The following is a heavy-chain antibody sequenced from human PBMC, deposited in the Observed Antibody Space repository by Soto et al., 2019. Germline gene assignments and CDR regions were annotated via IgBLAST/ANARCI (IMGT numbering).Heavy chain of an antibody. Sequence: DSLKISFKGSGYSFTSYWISWVRQMPGKGLEWMGRIDPSDSYTNYSPSFQGHVTISADKSISTAYLQWSSLKASDTAMYYCARLLADQHYYYYGMDVWGQGTTVTGSS. J-gene: IGHJ6*02. V-gene: IGHV5-10-1*01. CDR2: IDPSDSYT. CDR3: ARLLADQHYYYYGMDV. CDR1: GYSFTSYW.